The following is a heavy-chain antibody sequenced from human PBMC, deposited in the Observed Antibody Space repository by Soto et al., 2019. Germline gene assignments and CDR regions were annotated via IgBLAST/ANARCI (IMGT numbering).Heavy chain of an antibody. J-gene: IGHJ5*02. CDR2: ISAYNGNT. Sequence: ASVKVSFKASGYTFTSYGISWVRQAPGQGLEWMGWISAYNGNTNYAQKLQGRVTMTTDTSTSTAYMELRSLRSDDTAVYYCARDGDSSGWYGWFDPWGQGTLVTVSS. V-gene: IGHV1-18*04. CDR3: ARDGDSSGWYGWFDP. D-gene: IGHD6-19*01. CDR1: GYTFTSYG.